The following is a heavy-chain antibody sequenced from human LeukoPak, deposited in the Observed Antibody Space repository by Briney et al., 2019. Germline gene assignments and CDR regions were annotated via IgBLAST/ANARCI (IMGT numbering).Heavy chain of an antibody. J-gene: IGHJ5*02. CDR1: GYTFTSYY. V-gene: IGHV1-46*01. D-gene: IGHD3-10*01. CDR3: ARAGRYYYGSGSYYSRFDP. Sequence: ASVKVSCKASGYTFTSYYMHWVRQAPGQGLEWMGIINPSGGSTSYAQKFQGRVTMTRDTSTSTVYMELSSLRSEDTDVYYCARAGRYYYGSGSYYSRFDPWGQGTLVTVSS. CDR2: INPSGGST.